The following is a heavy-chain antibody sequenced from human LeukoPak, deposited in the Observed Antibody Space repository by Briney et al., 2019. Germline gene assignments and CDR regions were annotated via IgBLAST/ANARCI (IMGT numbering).Heavy chain of an antibody. J-gene: IGHJ5*02. CDR3: ARGTYDILTGYGFDP. D-gene: IGHD3-9*01. CDR2: ISAYNGNT. V-gene: IGHV1-18*01. Sequence: GASVKVSCKASGYTFTSYGISWVRQAPGQGLEWMGWISAYNGNTNYAQKLQGRVTMTTDTSTSTAYMELRSLRPDDTAVYYCARGTYDILTGYGFDPWGQGALVTVSS. CDR1: GYTFTSYG.